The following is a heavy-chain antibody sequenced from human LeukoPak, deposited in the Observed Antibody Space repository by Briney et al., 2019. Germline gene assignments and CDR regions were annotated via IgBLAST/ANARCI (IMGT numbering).Heavy chain of an antibody. Sequence: SVKASCKASGGTFSSYAISWVRQAPGQGLEWMGGIIPIFGTANYAQKFQGRVTITADESTSTAYMELSSLRSEDTAVYYCARGVARAYYFDYWGQGTLVTVSS. J-gene: IGHJ4*02. CDR2: IIPIFGTA. CDR1: GGTFSSYA. V-gene: IGHV1-69*13. CDR3: ARGVARAYYFDY. D-gene: IGHD1-26*01.